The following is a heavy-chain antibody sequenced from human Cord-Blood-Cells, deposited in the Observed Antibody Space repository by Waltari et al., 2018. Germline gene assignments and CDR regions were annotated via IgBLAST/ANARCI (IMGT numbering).Heavy chain of an antibody. CDR3: AGDSDSSSWYWFDP. V-gene: IGHV4-4*07. D-gene: IGHD6-13*01. CDR1: GGSISSYY. CDR2: IYTSGST. J-gene: IGHJ5*02. Sequence: QVQLQESGPGLVKPSETLSLTCTVSGGSISSYYWSWIRQPAGKGLEWIGRIYTSGSTNYNPSLKSRVTMSVDTSKNQFSLKLSSVTAADTAVYYCAGDSDSSSWYWFDPWGQGTLVTVSS.